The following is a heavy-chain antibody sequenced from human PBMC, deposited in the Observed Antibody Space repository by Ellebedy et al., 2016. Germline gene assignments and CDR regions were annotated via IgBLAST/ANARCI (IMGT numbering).Heavy chain of an antibody. CDR1: GYTFTSYA. Sequence: ASVKVSCKASGYTFTSYAMNWVRQAPGQGLEWMGWINTNTGNPTYAQGFTGRFVFSLDTSVSTAYLQISSLKAEDTAVYYCASYYYGSGWRDFDYWGQGTLVTVSS. D-gene: IGHD3-10*01. J-gene: IGHJ4*02. CDR3: ASYYYGSGWRDFDY. CDR2: INTNTGNP. V-gene: IGHV7-4-1*02.